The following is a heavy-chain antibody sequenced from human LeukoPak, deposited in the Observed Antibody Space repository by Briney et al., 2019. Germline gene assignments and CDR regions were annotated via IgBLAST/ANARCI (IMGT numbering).Heavy chain of an antibody. Sequence: SETLSLTCTVSGGSISRYYWSWIRLPAGKGLEWIGRIYTSGKTNYNPPLKSRVTISVDTSKNQFSLKLSSVTAADTAVYYCARVREQWPDYWGQGTLVTVSS. J-gene: IGHJ4*02. D-gene: IGHD6-19*01. CDR1: GGSISRYY. CDR3: ARVREQWPDY. V-gene: IGHV4-4*07. CDR2: IYTSGKT.